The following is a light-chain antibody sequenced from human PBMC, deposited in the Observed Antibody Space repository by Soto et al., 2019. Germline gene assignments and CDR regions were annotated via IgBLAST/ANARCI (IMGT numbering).Light chain of an antibody. CDR3: QSYDSSLSGVV. CDR1: SSNIGAGYD. V-gene: IGLV1-40*01. CDR2: GNS. J-gene: IGLJ2*01. Sequence: QSVLTQPPSVSGAPGQRVTISCTGSSSNIGAGYDVHWYQQLPGTAPKVLIYGNSNRPSGVPDRFSGSKSGTSASLAITGLQAEDEADYYCQSYDSSLSGVVFAGGTQLTVL.